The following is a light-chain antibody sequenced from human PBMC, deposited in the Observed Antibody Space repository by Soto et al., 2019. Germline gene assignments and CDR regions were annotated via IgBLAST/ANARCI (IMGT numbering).Light chain of an antibody. CDR2: GAS. CDR1: QSVSSN. Sequence: EIVMTQSPATLSVSPGERATLSCRASQSVSSNLAWYQQKPGQAPSLLIYGASDRPTGIPARFSGSGSGTEFTLTISSLQSEDFAVYYCQQYNNWLKTFGQGTKVDIK. V-gene: IGKV3D-15*01. J-gene: IGKJ1*01. CDR3: QQYNNWLKT.